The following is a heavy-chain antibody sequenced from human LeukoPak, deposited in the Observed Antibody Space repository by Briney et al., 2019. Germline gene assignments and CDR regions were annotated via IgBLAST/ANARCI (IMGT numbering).Heavy chain of an antibody. Sequence: SGPTLVNPTQTLTLTCTFSGFSLRTTRVGVGWIRQPPGKALEWLALIYWDDDKRYSPSLKSRLSIVKDTSKNQVVLTMTSMDPVDTATYYCAHRQAPDGTKYFDYWGQGILVTVSS. J-gene: IGHJ4*02. V-gene: IGHV2-5*02. CDR3: AHRQAPDGTKYFDY. CDR2: IYWDDDK. CDR1: GFSLRTTRVG. D-gene: IGHD5-24*01.